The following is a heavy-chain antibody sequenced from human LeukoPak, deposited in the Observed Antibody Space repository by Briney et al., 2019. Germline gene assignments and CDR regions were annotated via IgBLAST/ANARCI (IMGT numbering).Heavy chain of an antibody. CDR1: GFTVSSNY. Sequence: PGGSLRLSCAASGFTVSSNYMSWVRQAPGKGLEWVSVIYSGGSTYYADSVKGRFTISRDNSKNTLYLQMNSLRAEDTAVYYCARDIDYYDSSGYYSHYFDYWGQGTLVTVSS. J-gene: IGHJ4*02. D-gene: IGHD3-22*01. CDR2: IYSGGST. V-gene: IGHV3-66*01. CDR3: ARDIDYYDSSGYYSHYFDY.